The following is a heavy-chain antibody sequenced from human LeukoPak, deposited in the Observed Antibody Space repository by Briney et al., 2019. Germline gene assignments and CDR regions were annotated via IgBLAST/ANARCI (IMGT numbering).Heavy chain of an antibody. CDR1: GYSFTSYG. V-gene: IGHV1-69*06. Sequence: GASVTVSCKASGYSFTSYGFNWVRQAPGAGLEWMGGVIPFFGTANYAQKFQGRVTITAYKSTSTAYMSLSSLTSEDTDVYYCARETRIYRGYDIRGYDYWGQGTLVTVSS. CDR3: ARETRIYRGYDIRGYDY. J-gene: IGHJ4*02. D-gene: IGHD5-12*01. CDR2: VIPFFGTA.